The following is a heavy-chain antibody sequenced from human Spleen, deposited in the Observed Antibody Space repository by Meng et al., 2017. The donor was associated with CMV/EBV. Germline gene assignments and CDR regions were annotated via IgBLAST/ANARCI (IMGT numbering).Heavy chain of an antibody. Sequence: GESLKIPCAASGFTPSSYSMNWVRQAPGKGLEWVSYISSSSATIYYADSVKGRFTVSRDNAKNSLYLEMNSLRAEDTAVYYCARDLLEPYYYYYGMDVWGQGTTVTVSS. CDR3: ARDLLEPYYYYYGMDV. CDR2: ISSSSATI. J-gene: IGHJ6*02. D-gene: IGHD3-3*01. CDR1: GFTPSSYS. V-gene: IGHV3-48*04.